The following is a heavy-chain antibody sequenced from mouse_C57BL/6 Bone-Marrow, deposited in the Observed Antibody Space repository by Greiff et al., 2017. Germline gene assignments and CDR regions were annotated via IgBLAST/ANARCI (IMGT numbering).Heavy chain of an antibody. V-gene: IGHV1-76*01. J-gene: IGHJ4*01. CDR1: GYTFTDYY. CDR2: IYPGSGNT. D-gene: IGHD2-14*01. Sequence: QVQLQQSGAELVRPGASVKLSCKASGYTFTDYYINWVKQRPGQGLEWIARIYPGSGNTYYNEKFKGKATLTAEKSSSTAYMQLSSLTSEDSAVYFRARKVRRNYAMDYWGQGTSVTVSS. CDR3: ARKVRRNYAMDY.